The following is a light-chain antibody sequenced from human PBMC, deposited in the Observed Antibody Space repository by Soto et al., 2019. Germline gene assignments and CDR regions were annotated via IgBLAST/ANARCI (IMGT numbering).Light chain of an antibody. CDR2: DAS. J-gene: IGKJ2*01. V-gene: IGKV1-39*01. CDR3: LQTYTVPRT. CDR1: QSISTS. Sequence: DIQMTQSPSSLSASVGDRVTITCRASQSISTSLCWFQQKPGRAPKLLISDASTLQSGVPSRFRGSGFGTDFTLTISSLQPEDFAAYYCLQTYTVPRTFGQGTNLDIK.